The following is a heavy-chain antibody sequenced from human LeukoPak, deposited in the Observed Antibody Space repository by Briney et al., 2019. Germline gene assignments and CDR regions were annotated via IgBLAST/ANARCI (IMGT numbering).Heavy chain of an antibody. V-gene: IGHV3-21*01. Sequence: PGGSLRLSCAASGFTFSSYSMDWVRQAPGKGLEWVSSISSSSSYIYYADSVKGRFTISRDNAKNSLYLQMNSLRAEDTAVYYCARVVGSYYFDYWGQGTLVTVSS. D-gene: IGHD1-26*01. CDR3: ARVVGSYYFDY. CDR2: ISSSSSYI. CDR1: GFTFSSYS. J-gene: IGHJ4*02.